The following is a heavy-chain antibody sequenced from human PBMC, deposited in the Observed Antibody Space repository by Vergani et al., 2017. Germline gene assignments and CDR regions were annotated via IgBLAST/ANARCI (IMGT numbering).Heavy chain of an antibody. CDR1: GYSLTELT. V-gene: IGHV1-24*01. J-gene: IGHJ4*02. CDR3: ATVTDYYDSSGYYLDY. Sequence: QVQLVQSGSEVRKPGASVKVSCQVSGYSLTELTIHWVRQAPGKGLEWMGGFDPEHGEVTFAHHIQGRVTMTEDRSTDTAYMELSSLRPEDTALYYCATVTDYYDSSGYYLDYWGQGTLVTVSS. CDR2: FDPEHGEV. D-gene: IGHD3-22*01.